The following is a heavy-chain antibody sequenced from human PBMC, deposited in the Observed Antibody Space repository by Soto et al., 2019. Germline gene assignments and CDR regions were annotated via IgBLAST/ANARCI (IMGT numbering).Heavy chain of an antibody. CDR3: AKKTRIAVAGTRSWFDP. Sequence: PSETLSLTCAVYGGSFSGYYWSWIRQPPGKGLEWIGEINHSGSTNYNPSLKSRVTISVDTSKNQFSLKLSSVTAADTAVYYCAKKTRIAVAGTRSWFDPWGQGTLVTVSS. CDR1: GGSFSGYY. V-gene: IGHV4-34*01. D-gene: IGHD6-19*01. CDR2: INHSGST. J-gene: IGHJ5*02.